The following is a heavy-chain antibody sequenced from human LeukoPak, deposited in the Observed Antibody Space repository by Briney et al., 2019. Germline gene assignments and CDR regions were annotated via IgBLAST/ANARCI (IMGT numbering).Heavy chain of an antibody. CDR3: ARPRTYYDFWRGYPPFDY. Sequence: ASVKVSCKTSGYTFINYFIHWVRQAPGQGLEWMGVINPRSGSTTYAQKFQGRVTMTRDTSTSTVYVELSSLRSEDTAVYYCARPRTYYDFWRGYPPFDYWGQGTLVTVS. V-gene: IGHV1-46*01. CDR2: INPRSGST. D-gene: IGHD3-3*01. CDR1: GYTFINYF. J-gene: IGHJ4*02.